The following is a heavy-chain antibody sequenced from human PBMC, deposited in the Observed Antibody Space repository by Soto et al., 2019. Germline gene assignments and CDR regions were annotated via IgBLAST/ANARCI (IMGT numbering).Heavy chain of an antibody. CDR2: ISGSGAIT. Sequence: EVQLLESGGGLVQPGGSLRLSCVASGFTFKNYDMRWVRQAPGKGLEWVSGISGSGAITYYADSVRGRFTISRDDSKNTLYLQLNNLGAEDTAIYYCAKDRQFRSYYESAGHYNNWGQGTLVTVSS. V-gene: IGHV3-23*01. J-gene: IGHJ4*02. CDR3: AKDRQFRSYYESAGHYNN. D-gene: IGHD3-9*01. CDR1: GFTFKNYD.